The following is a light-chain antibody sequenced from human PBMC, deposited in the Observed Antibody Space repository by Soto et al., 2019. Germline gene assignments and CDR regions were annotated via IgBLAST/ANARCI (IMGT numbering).Light chain of an antibody. CDR3: ATWDDALSGVV. Sequence: QSVVTQPPSASGTPGQRVTISCSGSSSNIGSNYVYWYQQVTGTAPKVLIYGNNQRPSGVPDRFSGSKSGTAASLAISGLRSEDEAAYYCATWDDALSGVVFGGGTQLTVL. CDR1: SSNIGSNY. CDR2: GNN. J-gene: IGLJ2*01. V-gene: IGLV1-47*02.